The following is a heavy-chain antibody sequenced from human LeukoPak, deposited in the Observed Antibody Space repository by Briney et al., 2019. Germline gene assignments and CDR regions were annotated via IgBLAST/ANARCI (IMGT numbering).Heavy chain of an antibody. CDR3: GRDGVSAALDY. CDR1: GFTFGSFY. J-gene: IGHJ4*02. V-gene: IGHV3-7*01. D-gene: IGHD2-2*01. CDR2: IKHDGNEK. Sequence: GGSLRLSCAASGFTFGSFYMSWVRQAPGKGLEWLANIKHDGNEKYYVDSVKGRFTISRGNAKNSLYLQMNDLRDEDTAVYYCGRDGVSAALDYWGQGTLVTVSS.